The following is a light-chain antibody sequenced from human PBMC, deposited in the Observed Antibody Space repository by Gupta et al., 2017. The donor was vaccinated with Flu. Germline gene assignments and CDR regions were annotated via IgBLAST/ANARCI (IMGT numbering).Light chain of an antibody. Sequence: VLTQPPGTLSLSSGARATLSCRSMQSVSSNFLAWYQQKPGQAPRILIYCASSKANGIPDRCSGSGAGTDYTLTISRLEPEDFAVYYCQQYGGSPPYTFGQGTKVKIK. J-gene: IGKJ2*01. V-gene: IGKV3-20*01. CDR2: CAS. CDR1: QSVSSNF. CDR3: QQYGGSPPYT.